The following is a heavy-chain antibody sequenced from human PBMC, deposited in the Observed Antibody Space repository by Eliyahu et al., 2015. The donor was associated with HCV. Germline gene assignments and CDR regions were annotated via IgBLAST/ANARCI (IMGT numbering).Heavy chain of an antibody. CDR1: GFTFSSYG. D-gene: IGHD3-10*01. CDR3: ARDREPRGENYFDY. CDR2: ISYDGGNK. J-gene: IGHJ4*02. Sequence: QVQLVESGGGVVQPGRSLRLSCXXSGFTFSSYGMHWLRQAPGKGLGWVATISYDGGNKFYADSLRGRFTISRDSSENTLFLQMNSLSVEDTAVYYCARDREPRGENYFDYWGQGTLVSVSS. V-gene: IGHV3-30*03.